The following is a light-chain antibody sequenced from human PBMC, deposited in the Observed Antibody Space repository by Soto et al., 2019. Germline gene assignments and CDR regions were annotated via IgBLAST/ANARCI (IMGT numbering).Light chain of an antibody. Sequence: EIVMPQSPATLSLSPGASATLSCRASQTIDKTLAWYQQKPGQAPRLLIYAASTRATGFPARLSGSGSGKEFTLTISSLQSEDLAVYDCQEYNTWPYTFGQGTRLEIK. CDR1: QTIDKT. J-gene: IGKJ5*01. CDR3: QEYNTWPYT. V-gene: IGKV3-15*01. CDR2: AAS.